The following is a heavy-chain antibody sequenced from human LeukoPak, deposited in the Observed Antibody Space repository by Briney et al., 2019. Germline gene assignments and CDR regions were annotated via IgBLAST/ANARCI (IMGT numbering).Heavy chain of an antibody. CDR1: GGSISSYY. Sequence: PSETLSLTCTVSGGSISSYYWSWIRQPPGKGLEWIWYIYYSGSTNYNPSLKSRVTISVDTSKNQFSLKLSSVTAADTAVYYCARDNYDILTGSASYYMDVWGKGTTVTVSS. CDR3: ARDNYDILTGSASYYMDV. CDR2: IYYSGST. D-gene: IGHD3-9*01. V-gene: IGHV4-59*01. J-gene: IGHJ6*03.